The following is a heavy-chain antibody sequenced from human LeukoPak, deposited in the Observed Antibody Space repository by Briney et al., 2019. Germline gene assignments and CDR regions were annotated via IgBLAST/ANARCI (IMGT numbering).Heavy chain of an antibody. D-gene: IGHD6-13*01. Sequence: GGSLRLSCGASGFTFSSYAMAWVRQAPGKGLEWVSAIRGTGSSTYYADSVKGRFTISRDNSKSTLYLQMNSLRAEDTAVYYCAGTRRKYSSSWYYFDYWGQGTLVTVSS. CDR2: IRGTGSST. CDR3: AGTRRKYSSSWYYFDY. J-gene: IGHJ4*02. CDR1: GFTFSSYA. V-gene: IGHV3-23*01.